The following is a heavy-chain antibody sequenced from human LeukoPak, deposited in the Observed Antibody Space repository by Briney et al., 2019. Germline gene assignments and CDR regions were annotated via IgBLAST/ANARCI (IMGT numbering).Heavy chain of an antibody. CDR2: ISGSGGNT. Sequence: GGSLRLSCAASGFTFSSYAMTWVRQAPRKGLEWVSTISGSGGNTYYADSVKGRFTISRDNSKNTLYLQMNSLRAEDTAVYYCAKSRGYYYDSSGYPNYFHYWGQGTLVTVSS. CDR1: GFTFSSYA. D-gene: IGHD3-22*01. CDR3: AKSRGYYYDSSGYPNYFHY. J-gene: IGHJ4*02. V-gene: IGHV3-23*01.